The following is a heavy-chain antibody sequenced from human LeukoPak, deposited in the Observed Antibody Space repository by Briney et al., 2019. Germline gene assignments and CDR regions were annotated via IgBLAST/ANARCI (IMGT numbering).Heavy chain of an antibody. D-gene: IGHD6-13*01. CDR1: LGSFTSYY. CDR3: ASHSLTAAGIVRH. J-gene: IGHJ1*01. V-gene: IGHV4-59*01. Sequence: SETLSLTCTVSLGSFTSYYWSWIRQPPGKGLEWIAYIYDGGNTNYHSSLRSRVTISVDTSKNQFSLKLSSVTAADTAMYYCASHSLTAAGIVRHWGQGTLVTVSS. CDR2: IYDGGNT.